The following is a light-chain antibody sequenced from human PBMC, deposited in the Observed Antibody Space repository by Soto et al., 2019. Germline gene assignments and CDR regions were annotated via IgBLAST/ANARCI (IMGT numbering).Light chain of an antibody. CDR3: QAGRLT. Sequence: EIVMTQSPATLSVSPGERATLSCRASQSVSSNLAWYQQKPGQAPRLLIYGASTRATGIPARFSGSGSGTEFTLTISSLQSEDFAVYYWQAGRLTFGGGTKVEIK. J-gene: IGKJ4*01. CDR1: QSVSSN. V-gene: IGKV3-15*01. CDR2: GAS.